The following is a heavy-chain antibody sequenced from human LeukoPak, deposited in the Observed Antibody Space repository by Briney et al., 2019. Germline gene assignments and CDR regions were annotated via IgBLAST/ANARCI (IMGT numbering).Heavy chain of an antibody. CDR1: GASITAVGYF. J-gene: IGHJ6*03. V-gene: IGHV4-30-2*01. Sequence: PSQTLSLTCSVSGASITAVGYFWTWIRQPPGQGLEWIGNIYHSGSTRYNPSLKSRVTMSVDTSKNQFSLKLSSVTAADTAVYYCARGAARHPYYYYYMDVWGKGTTVTVSS. CDR2: IYHSGST. CDR3: ARGAARHPYYYYYMDV. D-gene: IGHD6-6*01.